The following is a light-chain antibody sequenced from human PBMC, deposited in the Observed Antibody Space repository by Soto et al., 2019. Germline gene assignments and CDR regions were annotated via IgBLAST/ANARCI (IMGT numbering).Light chain of an antibody. CDR3: LQDYSYPFT. Sequence: AIQMTQSPSSLSASVGDRVTITCRASQDIRKDLGWYQQKPGKAPKSLVHGASTLQSGVPSRFSGSGSGTDFTLTISRLQPEDFAAYYCLQDYSYPFTFGQGTKLESK. CDR2: GAS. J-gene: IGKJ2*01. CDR1: QDIRKD. V-gene: IGKV1-6*01.